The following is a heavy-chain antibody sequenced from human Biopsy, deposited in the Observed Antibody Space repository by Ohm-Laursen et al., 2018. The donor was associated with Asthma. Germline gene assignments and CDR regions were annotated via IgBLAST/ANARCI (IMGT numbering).Heavy chain of an antibody. CDR2: INPNSGDT. J-gene: IGHJ5*02. V-gene: IGHV1-2*06. D-gene: IGHD2-15*01. Sequence: ASVKVSCKASGYTFTDYSIHWVRQAPGQGLEWMGRINPNSGDTKYAQRFQGRVTVTRDRSISTAYMELSRLRSDDTAVYYCARDRGYCSGGSCPSWFDPWGQGTLVIVSS. CDR3: ARDRGYCSGGSCPSWFDP. CDR1: GYTFTDYS.